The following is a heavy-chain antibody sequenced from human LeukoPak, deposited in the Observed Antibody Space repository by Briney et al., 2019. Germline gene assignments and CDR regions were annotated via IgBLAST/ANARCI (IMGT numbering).Heavy chain of an antibody. CDR2: IYYSGST. D-gene: IGHD5-12*01. Sequence: SETLSLTCTVSGGSISSGGYYWSWIRQHPGKGQEWIGYIYYSGSTYYNPSLKSRVTISVDTSKNQFSLKLSSVTAADTAVYYCARFRGRGGGYDYYYYYYGMDVWGQGTTVTVSS. V-gene: IGHV4-31*03. J-gene: IGHJ6*02. CDR3: ARFRGRGGGYDYYYYYYGMDV. CDR1: GGSISSGGYY.